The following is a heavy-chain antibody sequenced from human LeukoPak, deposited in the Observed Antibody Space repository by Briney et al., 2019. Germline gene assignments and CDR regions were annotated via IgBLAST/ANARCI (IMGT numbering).Heavy chain of an antibody. Sequence: GGSLRLSCAASGFTFSTYGMNWVRQAPGKGLEWGSSISSSSSYIYYADSVKVRFTISRDNAKNSLYLQMNSLRAEDTAVYYCAREDYYGSGSYWDWGQGTLVTVSS. J-gene: IGHJ4*02. CDR3: AREDYYGSGSYWD. V-gene: IGHV3-21*01. CDR1: GFTFSTYG. D-gene: IGHD3-10*01. CDR2: ISSSSSYI.